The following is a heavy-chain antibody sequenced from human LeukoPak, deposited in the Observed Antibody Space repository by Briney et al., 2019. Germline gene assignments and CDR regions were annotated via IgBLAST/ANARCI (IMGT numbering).Heavy chain of an antibody. CDR1: GDSISSGSYY. CDR2: IYYSGLT. Sequence: PSQTLSLTCTVSGDSISSGSYYWTWTRQHPGKGVEWIGYIYYSGLTFYTPSLKGRVTISLYTSQTQFSLRLTSVTAADTAVYYCARDAIDSNYFDFWRQGTLVTVSS. D-gene: IGHD4-11*01. CDR3: ARDAIDSNYFDF. V-gene: IGHV4-31*03. J-gene: IGHJ4*02.